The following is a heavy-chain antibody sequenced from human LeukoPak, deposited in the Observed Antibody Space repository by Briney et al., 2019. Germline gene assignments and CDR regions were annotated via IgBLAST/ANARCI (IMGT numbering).Heavy chain of an antibody. CDR1: GGSFSGYY. D-gene: IGHD4-17*01. V-gene: IGHV4-34*01. J-gene: IGHJ4*02. Sequence: SETLSLTCAVYGGSFSGYYWSWIRQPPGKGLEWIGEINHSGSTNYNPSLKSRVTISVDTSKNQFSLKLSSVTAADTAVYYCARGDYEGDYWGQGTLVTVSS. CDR3: ARGDYEGDY. CDR2: INHSGST.